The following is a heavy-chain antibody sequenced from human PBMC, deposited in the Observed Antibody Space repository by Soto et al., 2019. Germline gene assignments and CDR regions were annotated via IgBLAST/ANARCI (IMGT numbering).Heavy chain of an antibody. V-gene: IGHV4-59*01. CDR2: IYYSGST. CDR3: ARTYYYGSGSYYHIAY. D-gene: IGHD3-10*01. Sequence: SETLSLSCTVSGGSISSYYWSWIRQPPGKGLEWIGYIYYSGSTNYNPSLKSRVTISVDTSKNQFSLKLSSVTAADTAVYYCARTYYYGSGSYYHIAYWGQGTLVTVSS. J-gene: IGHJ4*02. CDR1: GGSISSYY.